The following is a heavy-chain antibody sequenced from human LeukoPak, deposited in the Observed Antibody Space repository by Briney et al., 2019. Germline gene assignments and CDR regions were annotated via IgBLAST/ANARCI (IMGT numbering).Heavy chain of an antibody. V-gene: IGHV1-18*01. Sequence: ASVKVSCKASGYTFTSYGISWVRQAPGRGLEWMGWISAYNGNTNYAQKLQGRVTMTTDTSTSTAYMELRSLRSDDTAVYCCARRTGSFPDYYYYYMDVWGKGTTVTVSS. D-gene: IGHD6-13*01. CDR2: ISAYNGNT. CDR3: ARRTGSFPDYYYYYMDV. CDR1: GYTFTSYG. J-gene: IGHJ6*03.